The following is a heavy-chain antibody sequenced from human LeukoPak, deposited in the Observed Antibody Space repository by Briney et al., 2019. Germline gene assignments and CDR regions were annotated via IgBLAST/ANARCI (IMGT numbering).Heavy chain of an antibody. J-gene: IGHJ4*02. D-gene: IGHD2-15*01. CDR1: GFTFSSYG. Sequence: PGGSLRLSCAASGFTFSSYGMHWVRQAPGKGLEWVAIIWYDGSNEYYADSVKGRFTISRDNSKNTLFLQMNSLGAEDTAVYYCAKTSVGQGRIIGSGYFDNWGQGTLVTVSS. CDR2: IWYDGSNE. V-gene: IGHV3-33*06. CDR3: AKTSVGQGRIIGSGYFDN.